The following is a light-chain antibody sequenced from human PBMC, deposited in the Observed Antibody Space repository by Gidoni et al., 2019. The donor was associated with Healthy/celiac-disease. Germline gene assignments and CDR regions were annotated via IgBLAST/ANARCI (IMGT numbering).Light chain of an antibody. CDR3: QQSYSHPST. V-gene: IGKV1-39*01. CDR1: QSISSY. J-gene: IGKJ4*01. CDR2: AAS. Sequence: DIQRTHSPSSLSASVGDSVTITCRASQSISSYLNWYQQKPGQAPKLLIYAASSLPSGVPSRFSGSGSGTDFTLTISSLQPEDFATYYCQQSYSHPSTFGGGTKVEIK.